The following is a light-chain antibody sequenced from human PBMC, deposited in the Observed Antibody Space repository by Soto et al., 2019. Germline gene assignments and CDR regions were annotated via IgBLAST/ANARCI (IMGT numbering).Light chain of an antibody. CDR1: QTVSTY. Sequence: EVVLTQSPAILSLSPGERATLSCRTNQTVSTYLAWYQQKPGQAPRLLIYGASNRATGIPDRFSGSGSATDFTLTISRLEPEDFAVYFCQQSGSSPLTFGGGTKVDIK. CDR3: QQSGSSPLT. CDR2: GAS. J-gene: IGKJ4*01. V-gene: IGKV3-20*01.